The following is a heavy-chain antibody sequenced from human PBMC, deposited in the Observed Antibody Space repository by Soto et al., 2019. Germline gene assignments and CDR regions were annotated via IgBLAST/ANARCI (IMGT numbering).Heavy chain of an antibody. Sequence: QVQLEESGGGLVKPGGSLRLYCTASGFIFSDYYMSWIRQAPGKGLEWVSDISNSGRITHHADSVEGRFTISRDNAKDSLYLKMNSLRPEDSAIYYCARDHGGGGLTLEYWGQGTLVTVSS. CDR1: GFIFSDYY. CDR2: ISNSGRIT. CDR3: ARDHGGGGLTLEY. J-gene: IGHJ4*02. V-gene: IGHV3-11*01. D-gene: IGHD3-16*01.